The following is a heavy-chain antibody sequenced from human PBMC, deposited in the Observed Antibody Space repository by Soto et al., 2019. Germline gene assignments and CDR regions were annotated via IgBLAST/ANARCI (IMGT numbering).Heavy chain of an antibody. Sequence: GGSLRLSCAASGFTFSSYWMSWVRQAPGKGLEWVANIKQDGSEKYYVDSVKGRFTISRDNAKNSLYLQMNSLRAEDTAVYYCARWGAPTLGIFGGFDPWGQGTLVTVSS. V-gene: IGHV3-7*01. CDR2: IKQDGSEK. CDR1: GFTFSSYW. CDR3: ARWGAPTLGIFGGFDP. J-gene: IGHJ5*02. D-gene: IGHD3-10*02.